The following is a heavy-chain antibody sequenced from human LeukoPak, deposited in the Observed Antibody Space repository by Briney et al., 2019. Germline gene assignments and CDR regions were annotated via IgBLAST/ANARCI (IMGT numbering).Heavy chain of an antibody. Sequence: GGSLRLSCAASGFTFSSYGMHWVRQAPGKGLEWVAVISYDGSNKYYADSVKGRFTISRDNSKNTLYLQMNSLRAEDTAVYYCAKDSMITFGGVIAIDYWGQGTLVTVSS. V-gene: IGHV3-30*18. D-gene: IGHD3-16*02. CDR3: AKDSMITFGGVIAIDY. J-gene: IGHJ4*02. CDR2: ISYDGSNK. CDR1: GFTFSSYG.